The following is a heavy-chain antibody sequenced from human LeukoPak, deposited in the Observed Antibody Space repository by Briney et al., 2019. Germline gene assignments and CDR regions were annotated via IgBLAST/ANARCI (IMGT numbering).Heavy chain of an antibody. Sequence: SVKVSCKASGGTFSSYAISWVRQAPGQGLEWMGGIIPIFGTANYAQKFQGRVTITADESTSTAYMELSSLRSEDTAVYYCARDLKYDYGDRLGYYGMGVWGQGTTVTVSS. CDR1: GGTFSSYA. V-gene: IGHV1-69*13. J-gene: IGHJ6*02. D-gene: IGHD4-17*01. CDR2: IIPIFGTA. CDR3: ARDLKYDYGDRLGYYGMGV.